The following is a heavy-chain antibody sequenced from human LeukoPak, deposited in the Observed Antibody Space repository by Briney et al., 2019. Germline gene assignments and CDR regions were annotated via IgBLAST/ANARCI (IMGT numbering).Heavy chain of an antibody. CDR2: IYPGDYDT. Sequence: LGGSLKISCKGSGYSFTSYWIGWVRQMPGKGLEWMGIIYPGDYDTRYSPSFQGQVTISADQSIRTAHLQWSSLKASDTAMYYCARLKYYYDSSGYYHPIDYWGQRTLVTVSS. CDR1: GYSFTSYW. V-gene: IGHV5-51*01. J-gene: IGHJ4*02. CDR3: ARLKYYYDSSGYYHPIDY. D-gene: IGHD3-22*01.